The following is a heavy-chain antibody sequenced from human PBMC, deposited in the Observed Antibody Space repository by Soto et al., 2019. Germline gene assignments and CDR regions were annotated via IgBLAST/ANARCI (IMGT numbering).Heavy chain of an antibody. Sequence: EVQLVESGGGLVKPGGSLRLSCAASGFTFSNAWMSWVRQAPGKGLVWVGRIKSKTDGGTTDYAAPVKGRFTISRDDSKNTLYLQMNSLKTGDTAVYYCTTDLGGADFDYWGQGTLVTVSS. V-gene: IGHV3-15*01. J-gene: IGHJ4*02. CDR1: GFTFSNAW. CDR2: IKSKTDGGTT. CDR3: TTDLGGADFDY. D-gene: IGHD3-10*01.